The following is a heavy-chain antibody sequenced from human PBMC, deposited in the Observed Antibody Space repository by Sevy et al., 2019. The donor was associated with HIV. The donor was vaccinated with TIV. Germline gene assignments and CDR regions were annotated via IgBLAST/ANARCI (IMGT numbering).Heavy chain of an antibody. CDR2: IYDSGHT. Sequence: SESLSLTCTVSGGSFSTYSWNWIRQSPGKGLEWIGYIYDSGHTNYNPSLKSRVTISVDTSKNQFSLKLNSVTAADAAVYYCAREKVAVTILSAFDIWGQGTTVTVSS. D-gene: IGHD3-9*01. CDR1: GGSFSTYS. J-gene: IGHJ3*02. V-gene: IGHV4-59*01. CDR3: AREKVAVTILSAFDI.